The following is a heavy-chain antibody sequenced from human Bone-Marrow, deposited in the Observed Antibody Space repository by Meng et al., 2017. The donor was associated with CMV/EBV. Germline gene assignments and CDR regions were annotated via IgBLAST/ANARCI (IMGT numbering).Heavy chain of an antibody. CDR3: ATSYNWNYACPFAY. V-gene: IGHV1-8*03. CDR1: GYTFTSYD. D-gene: IGHD1-7*01. Sequence: ASVKVSCKASGYTFTSYDINWVRQATGQGLEWMGWMNPNSGNTGYAQKFQGRVTITTDESTSTAYMELSSLRSEDTAVYYCATSYNWNYACPFAYWGQGTLVTVSS. CDR2: MNPNSGNT. J-gene: IGHJ4*02.